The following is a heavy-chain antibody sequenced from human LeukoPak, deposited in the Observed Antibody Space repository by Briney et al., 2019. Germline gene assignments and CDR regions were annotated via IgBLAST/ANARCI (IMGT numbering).Heavy chain of an antibody. J-gene: IGHJ3*01. Sequence: SETLSLTCTVSGGSISSSSYYWGWIRQPPGKGLEWIGSIYYSGSTYYNPSLKSRVTISVDTSKNQFSLKLSSVTAADTAVYYCAREIHRPGGNWGQGTMVTVSS. CDR1: GGSISSSSYY. V-gene: IGHV4-39*07. CDR2: IYYSGST. CDR3: AREIHRPGGN.